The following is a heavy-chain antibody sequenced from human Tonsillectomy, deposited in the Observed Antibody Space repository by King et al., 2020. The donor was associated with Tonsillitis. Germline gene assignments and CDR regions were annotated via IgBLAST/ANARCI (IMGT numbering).Heavy chain of an antibody. CDR2: ISGSGGST. J-gene: IGHJ4*02. CDR1: GFTFSSYA. CDR3: AKDRNVYYYDSSGYGGYYYFDY. V-gene: IGHV3-23*04. D-gene: IGHD3-22*01. Sequence: VQLVESGGGLVKPGGSLRLSCAASGFTFSSYAMSWVRQAPGKGLEWVSAISGSGGSTYYADSVKGRFTISRDNSKNTLYLQMNSLRAEDTAVYYCAKDRNVYYYDSSGYGGYYYFDYWGQGTLVTVSS.